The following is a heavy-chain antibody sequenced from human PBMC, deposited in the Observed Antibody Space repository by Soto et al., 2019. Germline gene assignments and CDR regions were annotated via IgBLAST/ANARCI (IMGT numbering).Heavy chain of an antibody. CDR2: FDPEDGET. CDR3: ATYKYYDILTGYYGRGAGRNWFDP. CDR1: GYTLTELS. D-gene: IGHD3-9*01. Sequence: QVQLVQSGAEVKKPGASVKVSCKVSGYTLTELSMHWVRQAPGKGLEWMGGFDPEDGETIYAQKFQGRVTMTEDTSTDTAYMELSSLRSEDTAVYYCATYKYYDILTGYYGRGAGRNWFDPWGQGTLVTVSS. V-gene: IGHV1-24*01. J-gene: IGHJ5*02.